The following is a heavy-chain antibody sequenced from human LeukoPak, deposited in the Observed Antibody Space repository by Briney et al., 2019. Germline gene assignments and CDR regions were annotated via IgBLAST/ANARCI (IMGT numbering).Heavy chain of an antibody. V-gene: IGHV3-74*01. CDR1: GFSFSSHW. Sequence: GGSLRLSCAASGFSFSSHWMHWVCQVPGKGLVWVSRINQDGSNTFYADSVKGRFTTSRDNAKNTLYLQMNSLGVEDTAVYYCARDLHWGASDYWGQGTLVTVSS. CDR2: INQDGSNT. D-gene: IGHD1-26*01. J-gene: IGHJ4*02. CDR3: ARDLHWGASDY.